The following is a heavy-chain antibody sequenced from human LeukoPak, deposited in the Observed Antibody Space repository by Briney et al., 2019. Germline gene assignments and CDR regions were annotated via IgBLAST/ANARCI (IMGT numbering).Heavy chain of an antibody. CDR2: ISSSSSYI. CDR3: ARGTIVVVPATGVWFDP. J-gene: IGHJ5*02. Sequence: PRGSLRLSCAASGFTFSSYSMNWVSQAPGKGLEWVSSISSSSSYIYYADSVKGRFTISRDNAKNPLYLQMNSLRAEDTAVYYCARGTIVVVPATGVWFDPWGQGTLVTVSS. V-gene: IGHV3-21*01. D-gene: IGHD2-2*01. CDR1: GFTFSSYS.